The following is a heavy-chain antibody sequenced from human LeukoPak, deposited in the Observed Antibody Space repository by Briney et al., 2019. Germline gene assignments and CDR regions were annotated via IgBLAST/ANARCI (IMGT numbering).Heavy chain of an antibody. Sequence: ASVKVSCKASGYTFTGYYMHWVRQAPGQGLEWMGWINPNSGGTNYARKFQGRVTMTRDTSISTAYMELSRLRSDDTAVYYCARDRAARGSLDPWGQGTLVTVSS. D-gene: IGHD6-6*01. CDR1: GYTFTGYY. CDR2: INPNSGGT. J-gene: IGHJ5*02. CDR3: ARDRAARGSLDP. V-gene: IGHV1-2*02.